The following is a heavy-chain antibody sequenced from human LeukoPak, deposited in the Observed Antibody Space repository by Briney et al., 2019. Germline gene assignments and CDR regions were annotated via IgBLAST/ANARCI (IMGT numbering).Heavy chain of an antibody. Sequence: GRSLRLSCAASGFTFSSYAMHWVRQAPGKGLEWVAVISYDGSNKYYADSVKGRFTISRDNSKNTLYLQMNSLRAEDTAVYYCARSERVYGDRPLGYWGQGTLVTVSS. D-gene: IGHD4-17*01. CDR2: ISYDGSNK. J-gene: IGHJ4*02. CDR3: ARSERVYGDRPLGY. V-gene: IGHV3-30-3*01. CDR1: GFTFSSYA.